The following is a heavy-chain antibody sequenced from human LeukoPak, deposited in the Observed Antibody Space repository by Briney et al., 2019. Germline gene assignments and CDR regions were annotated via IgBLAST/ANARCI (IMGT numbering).Heavy chain of an antibody. CDR3: ARAKGVAVAGTWWLSNYFDY. D-gene: IGHD6-19*01. V-gene: IGHV1-2*06. J-gene: IGHJ4*02. CDR2: INPNSGGT. CDR1: GYTFTGCY. Sequence: ASVKVSCKASGYTFTGCYMHWVRQAPGQGLEWMGRINPNSGGTNYAQKFQGRVTMTRDTSISTAYMGLSRLRSDDTAVYYCARAKGVAVAGTWWLSNYFDYWGQGTLVTVSS.